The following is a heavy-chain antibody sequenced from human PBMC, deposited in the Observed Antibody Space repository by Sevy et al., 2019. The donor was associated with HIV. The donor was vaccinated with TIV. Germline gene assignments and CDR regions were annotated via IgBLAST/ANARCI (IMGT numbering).Heavy chain of an antibody. Sequence: GGSLRLSCAASGFTFDDYAMHWVRQAPGKGLEWVSGISWNSGSIGYADSVKGRFTISRDNAKNSLYLQMNSLRAEDTALYYCAKDRCSSTRCYSRGTLSDAFDIWGQGTMVTVSS. D-gene: IGHD2-2*02. CDR1: GFTFDDYA. CDR2: ISWNSGSI. J-gene: IGHJ3*02. V-gene: IGHV3-9*01. CDR3: AKDRCSSTRCYSRGTLSDAFDI.